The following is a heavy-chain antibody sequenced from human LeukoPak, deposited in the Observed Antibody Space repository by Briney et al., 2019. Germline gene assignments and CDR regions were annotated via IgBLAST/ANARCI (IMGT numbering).Heavy chain of an antibody. CDR3: AKAVRGYYGSGSYGFDY. CDR1: GFTFSSYA. CDR2: ISYDGSNK. D-gene: IGHD3-10*01. V-gene: IGHV3-30*18. Sequence: GGSLRLSCAASGFTFSSYAMSWVRQAPGKGLEWVAVISYDGSNKYYADSVKGRFTISRDNSKNTLYLQMNSLRAEDTAVYYCAKAVRGYYGSGSYGFDYWGQGTLVTVSS. J-gene: IGHJ4*02.